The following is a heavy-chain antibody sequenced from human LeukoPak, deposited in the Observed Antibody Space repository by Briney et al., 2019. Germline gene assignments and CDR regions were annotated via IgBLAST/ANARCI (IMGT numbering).Heavy chain of an antibody. J-gene: IGHJ4*02. Sequence: GSSVKVSCKASGGTFSSYAISWVRQAPGQGLEWMGGIIPIFGTANYAQKFQGRVTITADESTSTAYMELSSLRSDDTAVYYCARGSTVTTSLSFDYWGQGTLVTVSS. CDR3: ARGSTVTTSLSFDY. CDR2: IIPIFGTA. CDR1: GGTFSSYA. D-gene: IGHD4-17*01. V-gene: IGHV1-69*01.